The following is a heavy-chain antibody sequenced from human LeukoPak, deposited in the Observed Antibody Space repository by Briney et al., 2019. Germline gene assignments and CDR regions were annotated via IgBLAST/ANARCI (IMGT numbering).Heavy chain of an antibody. CDR1: GYTFTGYY. CDR2: INPNSGGT. V-gene: IGHV1-2*02. CDR3: ARVGYCSSTSCYFVGAYYFDY. Sequence: GASVKVSCKASGYTFTGYYMHWVRQAPGQGLEWMGWINPNSGGTNYAQKFQGRVTMTRDTSISTAYMELSRLRSDDTAVYYRARVGYCSSTSCYFVGAYYFDYWGQGTLVTVSS. D-gene: IGHD2-2*01. J-gene: IGHJ4*02.